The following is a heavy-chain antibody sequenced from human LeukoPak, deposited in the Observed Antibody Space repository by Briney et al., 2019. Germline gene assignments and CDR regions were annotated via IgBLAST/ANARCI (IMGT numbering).Heavy chain of an antibody. CDR1: GYTFTSYD. V-gene: IGHV1-8*01. CDR2: MNPNSGNT. J-gene: IGHJ4*02. Sequence: ASVKVSCKASGYTFTSYDINWVRQATGQGLEWMGWMNPNSGNTGYAQKFQGRGTMTRNTSISTAYMELSSLRSEDTAVYYCARGVRAAAGAFDYWGQGTLVTVSS. D-gene: IGHD6-13*01. CDR3: ARGVRAAAGAFDY.